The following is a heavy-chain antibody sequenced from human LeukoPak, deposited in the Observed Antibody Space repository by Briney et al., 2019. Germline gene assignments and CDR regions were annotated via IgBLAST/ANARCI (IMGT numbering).Heavy chain of an antibody. CDR3: AKGWRAAMIIDY. V-gene: IGHV4-59*01. Sequence: SETLSLTCTVSGGSISDDYWSWLRQPPGEGLEWIAYIHYSGTTNYNPSLRSRVTISIDTSKKQFSLKVSSVTAADTAVYYCAKGWRAAMIIDYWGQGTLVTVSS. CDR2: IHYSGTT. J-gene: IGHJ4*02. D-gene: IGHD5-18*01. CDR1: GGSISDDY.